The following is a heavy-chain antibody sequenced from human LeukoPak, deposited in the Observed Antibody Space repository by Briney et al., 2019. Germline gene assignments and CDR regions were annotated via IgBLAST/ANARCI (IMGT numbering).Heavy chain of an antibody. J-gene: IGHJ3*02. D-gene: IGHD6-13*01. CDR1: GFTFSSYW. CDR2: INSDGSST. CDR3: ARGSLAAASAPFDI. Sequence: GGSLRLSCAPSGFTFSSYWMHWVRQAPGKGLVWVSRINSDGSSTSYADSVKGRFTISRDNAKNTLYLQMNSLRAEDTAVYYCARGSLAAASAPFDIWGQGTMVTVSS. V-gene: IGHV3-74*01.